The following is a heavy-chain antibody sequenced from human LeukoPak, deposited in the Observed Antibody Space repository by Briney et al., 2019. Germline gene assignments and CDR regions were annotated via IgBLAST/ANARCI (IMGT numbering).Heavy chain of an antibody. CDR1: GFTFTSSA. D-gene: IGHD4-11*01. CDR3: AAEGMTTWFDP. V-gene: IGHV1-58*01. J-gene: IGHJ5*02. Sequence: ASVKVSCKASGFTFTSSAVQWVRQARGQRLEWIGWIVVGSGNTNYAQKFQERVTITRDMSTSTAYMELSSLSSEDTAVYYCAAEGMTTWFDPWGQGTLVTVSS. CDR2: IVVGSGNT.